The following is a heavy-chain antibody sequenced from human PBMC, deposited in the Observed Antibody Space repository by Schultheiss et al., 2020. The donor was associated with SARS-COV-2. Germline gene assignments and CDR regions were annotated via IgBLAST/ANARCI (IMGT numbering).Heavy chain of an antibody. CDR1: GYTFTSYD. CDR3: ARGLRYGGNPMSDY. D-gene: IGHD4-23*01. V-gene: IGHV1-8*01. Sequence: ASVKVSCKASGYTFTSYDNNWVRQATGQGLEWMGWMNPNSGNTGYAQKFQGRVTMTRNTSISTAYMELSSLRSEDTAVYYCARGLRYGGNPMSDYWGQGTLVTVSS. CDR2: MNPNSGNT. J-gene: IGHJ4*02.